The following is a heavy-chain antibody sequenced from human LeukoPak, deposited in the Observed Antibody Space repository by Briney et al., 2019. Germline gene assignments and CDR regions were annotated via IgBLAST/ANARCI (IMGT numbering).Heavy chain of an antibody. V-gene: IGHV4-30-2*01. CDR2: IYHSGST. D-gene: IGHD5-12*01. Sequence: SETLSLPCAVSGGSISSGGYSWSWIRRPPGKGLEWIGYIYHSGSTYYNPSLKSRVTISVDRSKNQFSLKLSSVTAADTAVYYCATLGSVDYWGQGTLVTVSS. CDR1: GGSISSGGYS. CDR3: ATLGSVDY. J-gene: IGHJ4*02.